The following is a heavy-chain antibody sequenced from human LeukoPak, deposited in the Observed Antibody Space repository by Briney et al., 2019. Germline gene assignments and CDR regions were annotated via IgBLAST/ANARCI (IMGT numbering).Heavy chain of an antibody. Sequence: GGSLRLSCAASGFTFSSYGMHWVRQAPGKGLEWVAVISYDGSNKYYADSVKGRFTISRDNSKNTLYLQMNSLRAEDTAVYYCAKDPLYCSSTSCPPGWFDPWGQGTLVTVSS. CDR3: AKDPLYCSSTSCPPGWFDP. CDR2: ISYDGSNK. CDR1: GFTFSSYG. D-gene: IGHD2-2*01. V-gene: IGHV3-30*18. J-gene: IGHJ5*02.